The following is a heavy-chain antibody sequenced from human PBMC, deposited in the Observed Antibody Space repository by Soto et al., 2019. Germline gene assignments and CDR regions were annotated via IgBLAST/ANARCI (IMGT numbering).Heavy chain of an antibody. J-gene: IGHJ4*02. CDR2: IIPILGIA. V-gene: IGHV1-69*02. CDR1: GGTFSSYT. D-gene: IGHD2-15*01. Sequence: QVQLVQSGAEVXXPGXSVKVSCKASGGTFSSYTISXXXQXXXQGLEWMGRIIPILGIANYAQKFQGRVTXXXXXXXXXXXXXXSSLRSEDTAVYYCAAATPTDGFDYWGQGTLVTVXS. CDR3: AAATPTDGFDY.